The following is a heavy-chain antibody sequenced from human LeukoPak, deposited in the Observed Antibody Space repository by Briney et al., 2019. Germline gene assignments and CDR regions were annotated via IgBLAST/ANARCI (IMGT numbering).Heavy chain of an antibody. J-gene: IGHJ4*02. CDR1: GGSISSYY. D-gene: IGHD4-23*01. CDR2: IYYSGST. CDR3: AGDRGGNEGGYFDY. Sequence: PSETLSLTCTVSGGSISSYYWSWIRQPPGKGLEWIGYIYYSGSTNYNPSLKSRVTISVDTSKNQFSLKLSSVTAADTAVYYCAGDRGGNEGGYFDYWGQGTLVTVSS. V-gene: IGHV4-59*01.